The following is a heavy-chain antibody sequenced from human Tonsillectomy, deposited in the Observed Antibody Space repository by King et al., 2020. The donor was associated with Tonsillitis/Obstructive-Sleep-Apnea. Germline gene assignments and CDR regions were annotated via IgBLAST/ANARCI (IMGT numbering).Heavy chain of an antibody. CDR3: ARQGGEDAFDI. CDR1: GFTFSSYS. J-gene: IGHJ3*02. CDR2: ISSSSSYT. V-gene: IGHV3-21*01. D-gene: IGHD3-16*01. Sequence: VQLVESGGGLVKPGGSLRLSCAASGFTFSSYSMNWVRQAPGKGLEWVSSISSSSSYTYYADSVKGRLTISRDNAKNSLYLQMNSLRAEDTAVYYCARQGGEDAFDIWGQGTMVTVSS.